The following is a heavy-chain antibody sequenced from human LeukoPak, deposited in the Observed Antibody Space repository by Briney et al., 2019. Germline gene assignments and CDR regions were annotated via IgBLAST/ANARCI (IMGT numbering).Heavy chain of an antibody. Sequence: GGSLRLSCSASGFTFSSYAMHWVRQAPGKGLEYVSAISSNGGSTYYADSVKGRFTISRDNSKNTLYLQMSSLRAEDTAVYYCASLYGDLEDYWGQGTLVTVSS. CDR1: GFTFSSYA. CDR3: ASLYGDLEDY. CDR2: ISSNGGST. D-gene: IGHD4-17*01. J-gene: IGHJ4*02. V-gene: IGHV3-64D*06.